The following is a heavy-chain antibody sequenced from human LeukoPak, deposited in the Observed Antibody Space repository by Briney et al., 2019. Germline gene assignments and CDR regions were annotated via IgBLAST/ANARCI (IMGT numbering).Heavy chain of an antibody. CDR3: ARGYCSGGSCYTDFDY. V-gene: IGHV3-48*03. J-gene: IGHJ4*02. CDR1: GFTFSSYE. Sequence: GGSLRLSCAASGFTFSSYEMNWVRQAPGKGLEWVSYISVSGSTIYYADSVKGRFTITRDNAKNSLYLQMNRMRDEDTAVYYCARGYCSGGSCYTDFDYWGQGTLVTVSS. CDR2: ISVSGSTI. D-gene: IGHD2-15*01.